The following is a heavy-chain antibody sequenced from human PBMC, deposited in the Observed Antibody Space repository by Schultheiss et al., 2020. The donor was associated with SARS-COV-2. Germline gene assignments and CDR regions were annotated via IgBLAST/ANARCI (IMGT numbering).Heavy chain of an antibody. Sequence: GGSLRLSCAASGFTFSSYWMSWVRQAPGKGLEWVANIKLDESEKNYVGSVKGRFTISRDNARNSLYLQMNSLRAEDTAVYYCARGYSYVIYWGQGTLVTVSS. D-gene: IGHD5-18*01. CDR1: GFTFSSYW. V-gene: IGHV3-7*01. CDR2: IKLDESEK. J-gene: IGHJ4*02. CDR3: ARGYSYVIY.